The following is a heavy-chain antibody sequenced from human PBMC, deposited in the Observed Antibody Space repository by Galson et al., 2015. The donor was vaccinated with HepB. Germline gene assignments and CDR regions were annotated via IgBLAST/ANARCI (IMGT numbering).Heavy chain of an antibody. CDR2: ISYDGSNK. CDR1: GFTFSSYG. V-gene: IGHV3-30*18. D-gene: IGHD5-18*01. CDR3: AKDRAHAPPRIQLSGMDV. J-gene: IGHJ6*02. Sequence: LRLSCAASGFTFSSYGMHWVRQAPGKGLEWVAVISYDGSNKYYADSVKGRFTISRDNSKNTLYLQMNSLRAEDTAVYYCAKDRAHAPPRIQLSGMDVWGQGTTVTVSS.